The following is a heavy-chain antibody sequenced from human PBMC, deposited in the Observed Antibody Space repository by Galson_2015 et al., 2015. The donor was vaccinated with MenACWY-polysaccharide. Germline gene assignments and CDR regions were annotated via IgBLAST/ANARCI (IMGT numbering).Heavy chain of an antibody. CDR2: ISISGGTT. CDR3: ARAGTPSRVVVIPAARDH. D-gene: IGHD2-2*01. J-gene: IGHJ1*01. Sequence: SLRLSCAASGFSIGAHDMNWVRQAPGKGLEWISYISISGGTTYYSDSVKGRFTISRDNAKNSLFLQVNNLRTEDTAVYYCARAGTPSRVVVIPAARDHWGQGTLVTVSS. V-gene: IGHV3-48*01. CDR1: GFSIGAHD.